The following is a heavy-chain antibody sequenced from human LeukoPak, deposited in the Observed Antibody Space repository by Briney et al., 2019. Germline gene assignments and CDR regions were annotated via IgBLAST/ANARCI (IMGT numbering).Heavy chain of an antibody. D-gene: IGHD4-11*01. CDR2: ISAYNGNT. CDR3: AREIVTTNYYYYYMDV. V-gene: IGHV1-18*01. CDR1: GYTFTSYG. Sequence: WASVKVSCKASGYTFTSYGISWVRQAPGQGLEWMGWISAYNGNTNYAQKLQGRVTMTTDTSTSTAYMELRSLRSDDTAVYYCAREIVTTNYYYYYMDVWGKGTTVTVSS. J-gene: IGHJ6*03.